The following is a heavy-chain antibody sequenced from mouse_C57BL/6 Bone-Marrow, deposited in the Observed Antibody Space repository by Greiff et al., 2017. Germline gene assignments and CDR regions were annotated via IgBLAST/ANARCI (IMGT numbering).Heavy chain of an antibody. CDR3: ARDPDYDRFAY. V-gene: IGHV5-4*01. J-gene: IGHJ3*01. CDR1: GFTFSSYA. CDR2: ISDGGSYT. Sequence: EVMLVESGGGLVKPGGSLKLSCAASGFTFSSYAMSWVRQTPEKRLEWVATISDGGSYTYYPDNVKGRFTISRDNAKNNLYLQMSHLKSEDTAMYYCARDPDYDRFAYWGQGTLVTVSA. D-gene: IGHD2-4*01.